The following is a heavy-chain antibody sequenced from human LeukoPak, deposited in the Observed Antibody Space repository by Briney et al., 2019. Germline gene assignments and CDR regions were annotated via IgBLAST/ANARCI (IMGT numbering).Heavy chain of an antibody. D-gene: IGHD3-10*01. CDR2: ISAYNGNT. V-gene: IGHV1-18*01. CDR3: AREGFRRITMVRGVIPFGY. J-gene: IGHJ4*02. CDR1: GYTFTSYG. Sequence: ASVTVSCKASGYTFTSYGISWVRQAPGQGLEWMGWISAYNGNTNYAQKLQGRVTMTTDTSTSTAYMELRSLRSDDTAVYYCAREGFRRITMVRGVIPFGYWGQGTLVTVSS.